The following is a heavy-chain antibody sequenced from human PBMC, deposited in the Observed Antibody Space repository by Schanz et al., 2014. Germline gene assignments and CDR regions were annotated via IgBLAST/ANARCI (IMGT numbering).Heavy chain of an antibody. CDR1: GYAFTTYG. J-gene: IGHJ4*02. D-gene: IGHD3-10*01. CDR3: AKDGIMVQGVIWERYFDS. CDR2: INPSGGST. V-gene: IGHV1-46*01. Sequence: QVQLVQSGAEVKKPGASVRVSCKVSGYAFTTYGISWVRQAPGQGLEWMGIINPSGGSTNNAQKFQGRVTMTRDTSTSTAYMELNSLTSEDTAVYYCAKDGIMVQGVIWERYFDSWGQGTLVTVSS.